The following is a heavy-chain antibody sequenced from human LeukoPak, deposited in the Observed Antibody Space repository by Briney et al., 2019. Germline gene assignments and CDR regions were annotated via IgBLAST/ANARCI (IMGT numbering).Heavy chain of an antibody. V-gene: IGHV4-59*01. CDR1: GVSIRSYY. CDR3: ARALNFDY. J-gene: IGHJ4*02. Sequence: PSETLSLTCTVSGVSIRSYYWSWIRQPPGKGLEYIGYIYSSGSSNYNPSLRSRVTISIDTTKNQFSLNLRSATAADTAVYYCARALNFDYWGQGTVVTVSS. CDR2: IYSSGSS.